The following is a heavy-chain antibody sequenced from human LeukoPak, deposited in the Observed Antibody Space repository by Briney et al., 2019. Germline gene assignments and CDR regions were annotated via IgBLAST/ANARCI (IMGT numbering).Heavy chain of an antibody. CDR3: AKDPYGTRYFDY. J-gene: IGHJ4*02. Sequence: PGGSLRLSCAASGFTFSSHALSWVRQAPGKGLEWVSSLSGSVYNTYYADSVKGRFTISRDNSKNTVYLQMNSLRAEDTAVYYCAKDPYGTRYFDYWGQGTLATVSS. CDR1: GFTFSSHA. D-gene: IGHD2-2*01. CDR2: LSGSVYNT. V-gene: IGHV3-23*01.